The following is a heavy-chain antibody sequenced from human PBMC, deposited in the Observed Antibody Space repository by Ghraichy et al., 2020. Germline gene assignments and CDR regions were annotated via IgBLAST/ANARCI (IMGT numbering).Heavy chain of an antibody. V-gene: IGHV3-74*01. CDR2: INSDGSST. D-gene: IGHD6-13*01. CDR3: AKVAAAGTHYMDV. Sequence: GGSLRLSCAASGFTFSSYWMHWVRQAPGKGLVWVSRINSDGSSTSYADSVKGRFTISRDNAKNTLYLQMNSLRAEDTAVYYRAKVAAAGTHYMDVWGKGTTVTVSS. J-gene: IGHJ6*03. CDR1: GFTFSSYW.